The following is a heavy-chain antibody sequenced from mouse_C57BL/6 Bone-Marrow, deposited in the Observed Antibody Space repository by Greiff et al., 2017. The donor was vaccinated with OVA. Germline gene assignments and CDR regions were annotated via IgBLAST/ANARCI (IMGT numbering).Heavy chain of an antibody. D-gene: IGHD1-1*01. V-gene: IGHV1-59*01. CDR3: ARWREIYYYGSSPYAMDY. CDR2: IDPSDSYT. J-gene: IGHJ4*01. Sequence: QVQLQQPGAELVRPGTSVKLSCKASGYTFTSYWMHWVKQRPGQGLEWIGVIDPSDSYTNYNQKFKGKATLTVDTSSSTAYMQLSSLTSEDSAVYYCARWREIYYYGSSPYAMDYWGQGTSVTVSS. CDR1: GYTFTSYW.